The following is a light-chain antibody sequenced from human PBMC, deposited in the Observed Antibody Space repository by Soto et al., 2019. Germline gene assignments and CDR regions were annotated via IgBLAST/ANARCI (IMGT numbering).Light chain of an antibody. Sequence: DIQMTQSPSTLSASVGDRVTITCRASQSISSWLDWYQQKPGKAPKLLIYDASSLESGVPSRFSGSGSGTEFTLPISSLQPDDFATYYCQQYNSYLYTFGQGTKLEIK. J-gene: IGKJ2*01. V-gene: IGKV1-5*01. CDR1: QSISSW. CDR3: QQYNSYLYT. CDR2: DAS.